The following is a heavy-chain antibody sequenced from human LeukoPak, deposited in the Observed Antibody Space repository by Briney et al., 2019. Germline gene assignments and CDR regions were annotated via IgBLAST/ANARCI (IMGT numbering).Heavy chain of an antibody. V-gene: IGHV3-23*01. CDR1: GFTFSSYA. CDR3: AKDPGLRVRYFDWRDY. Sequence: GGSLRLSCAASGFTFSSYAMSWVRQAPGKGLEWVSAISGSGGSTYYADSVKGRFTISRDNSKNTLYLQMNSLRAEDTAVYYCAKDPGLRVRYFDWRDYWGQGTLVTVSS. D-gene: IGHD3-9*01. J-gene: IGHJ4*02. CDR2: ISGSGGST.